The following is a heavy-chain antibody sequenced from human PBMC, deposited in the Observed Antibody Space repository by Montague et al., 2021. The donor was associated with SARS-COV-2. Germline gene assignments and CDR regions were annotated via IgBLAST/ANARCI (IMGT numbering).Heavy chain of an antibody. CDR2: SYYSGTT. CDR1: GDSFNSPKYY. J-gene: IGHJ3*02. D-gene: IGHD3-10*01. CDR3: ARGSYGSGSYHAFDI. V-gene: IGHV4-39*01. Sequence: SETLSLTCTVSGDSFNSPKYYCAWIRQPHGKGLEWIGSSYYSGTTYDNPSLRSQVTMSVDTSQTQFSLKMNSVTAADTAVYYCARGSYGSGSYHAFDIWSQGTVVAVSS.